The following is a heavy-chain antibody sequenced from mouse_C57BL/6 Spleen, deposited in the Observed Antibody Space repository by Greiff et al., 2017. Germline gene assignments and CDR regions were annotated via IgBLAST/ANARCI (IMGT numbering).Heavy chain of an antibody. V-gene: IGHV1-50*01. Sequence: QVQLQQPGAELVKPGDSVKLSCKASGYTFTSYWMQWVKQRPGQGLAWLGEIDTYDSSKNYNQTFKGKATLTVDTSSSTVYMHLSSLTSADTAVYYCARNYGSGGYWGQGTTLTVSS. CDR2: IDTYDSSK. CDR3: ARNYGSGGY. CDR1: GYTFTSYW. D-gene: IGHD1-1*01. J-gene: IGHJ2*01.